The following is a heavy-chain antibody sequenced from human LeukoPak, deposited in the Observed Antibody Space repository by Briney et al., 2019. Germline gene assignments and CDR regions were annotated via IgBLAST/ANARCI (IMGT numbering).Heavy chain of an antibody. CDR1: GFTFSSSA. J-gene: IGHJ3*02. V-gene: IGHV3-23*01. CDR2: ISGSGGST. Sequence: GGSLRLSCAGSGFTFSSSAMNWVRQAPGKGLEWVSHISGSGGSTYYADSVKGRFTISRDNSKNTLYLQMNSLRAEDTAIYYCAKSYYGSGTYASDAFNIWGQGTMVTVPS. CDR3: AKSYYGSGTYASDAFNI. D-gene: IGHD3-10*01.